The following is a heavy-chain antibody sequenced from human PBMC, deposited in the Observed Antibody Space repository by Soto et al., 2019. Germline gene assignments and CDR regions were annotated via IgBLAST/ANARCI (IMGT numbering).Heavy chain of an antibody. CDR1: GDSVSSNSAA. V-gene: IGHV6-1*01. CDR2: TYYRSKWYN. J-gene: IGHJ6*02. D-gene: IGHD6-6*01. Sequence: SQTLSLTCAISGDSVSSNSAAWNWIRQSPSRGLEWLGRTYYRSKWYNDYAVSVKSRITINPDTSKNQFSLQLNSVTPEDTAVYYCARGGYSSSAYSYYGMDVWGQGTTVTVSS. CDR3: ARGGYSSSAYSYYGMDV.